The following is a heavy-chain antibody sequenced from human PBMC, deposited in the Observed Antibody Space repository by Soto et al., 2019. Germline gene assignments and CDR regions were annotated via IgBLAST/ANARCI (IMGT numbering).Heavy chain of an antibody. J-gene: IGHJ4*02. Sequence: GGSLRLSCAASGFSFSISPMHWVRQAPGKGPEWVALISYDGTNKFNADSVKGRFTISRDNSKSTLYLQVDSLRPEDAAVYYCARDPKTSGGQHWAFNYFDSWGQGTPVTVSS. V-gene: IGHV3-30-3*01. D-gene: IGHD7-27*01. CDR3: ARDPKTSGGQHWAFNYFDS. CDR2: ISYDGTNK. CDR1: GFSFSISP.